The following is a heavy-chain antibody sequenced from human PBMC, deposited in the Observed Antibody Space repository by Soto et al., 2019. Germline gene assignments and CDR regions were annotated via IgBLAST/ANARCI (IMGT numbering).Heavy chain of an antibody. J-gene: IGHJ5*02. D-gene: IGHD2-2*01. CDR3: ARVPDR. CDR2: VYYSGST. V-gene: IGHV4-61*01. Sequence: SETLSLTCTVSGDSVSSGTYFWSWIRQPPGKGLEWIGYVYYSGSTNYNPTLKSRVTISVDRSKNQFSLKLSSVTAADTAVYYCARVPDRWGQGTLVTVSS. CDR1: GDSVSSGTYF.